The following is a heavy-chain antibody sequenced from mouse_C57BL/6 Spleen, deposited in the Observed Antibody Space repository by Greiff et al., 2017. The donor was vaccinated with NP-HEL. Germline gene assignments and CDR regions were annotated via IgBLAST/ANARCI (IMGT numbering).Heavy chain of an antibody. D-gene: IGHD2-5*01. CDR2: IDPSDSYT. Sequence: QVQLQQSGAELVMPGASVKLSCKASGYTFTSYWMHWVKQRPGQGLEWIGEIDPSDSYTNYNQKFKGKSTLTVDKSSSTAYMQLSSLTSEDSAVYYCARWGSNLAYWGQGTLVTVSA. V-gene: IGHV1-69*01. CDR3: ARWGSNLAY. J-gene: IGHJ3*01. CDR1: GYTFTSYW.